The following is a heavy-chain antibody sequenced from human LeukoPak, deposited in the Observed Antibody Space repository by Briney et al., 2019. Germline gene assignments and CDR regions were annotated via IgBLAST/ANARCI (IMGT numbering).Heavy chain of an antibody. CDR2: ISSSSYI. D-gene: IGHD3-9*01. CDR1: GFAFSSYS. Sequence: GGSLRLSCAASGFAFSSYSMNWVRQAPGKGLEWVSSISSSSYIYYADSVKGRFTISRDNAKNSLYLQMNSLRAEDTAVYYCARVMYYDILSAFYYYYGMDVWGQGTTVTVS. J-gene: IGHJ6*02. V-gene: IGHV3-21*01. CDR3: ARVMYYDILSAFYYYYGMDV.